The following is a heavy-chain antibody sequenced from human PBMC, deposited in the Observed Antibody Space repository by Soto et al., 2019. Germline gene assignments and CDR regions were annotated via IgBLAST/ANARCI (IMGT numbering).Heavy chain of an antibody. Sequence: SGGSLRLSCAASGFTFSSYSMNWVRQAPGKGLEWVSSISSSSSYIYYADSLKGRFTISRDNAKNSLYLQLNSLSAEDTAVYYCGRDYSGSSPCAFDYWGQGTLVTVSS. D-gene: IGHD6-13*01. CDR2: ISSSSSYI. CDR1: GFTFSSYS. CDR3: GRDYSGSSPCAFDY. J-gene: IGHJ4*02. V-gene: IGHV3-21*01.